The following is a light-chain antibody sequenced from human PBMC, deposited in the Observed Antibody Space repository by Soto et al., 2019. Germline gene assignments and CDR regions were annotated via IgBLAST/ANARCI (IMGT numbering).Light chain of an antibody. CDR1: SSDVGGYNH. CDR3: TSYTSFSTYV. Sequence: QSALTQPASVSESPGQSLTISCAGTSSDVGGYNHVSWYQQHADKAPKLLIHEVSNRPSGVSNRFSGSKSGHTASLTISGLQAEDEPDYYCTSYTSFSTYVYGTGTKVTV. J-gene: IGLJ1*01. V-gene: IGLV2-14*01. CDR2: EVS.